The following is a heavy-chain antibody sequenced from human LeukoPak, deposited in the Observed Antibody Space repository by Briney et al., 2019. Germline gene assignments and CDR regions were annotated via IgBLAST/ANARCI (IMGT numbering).Heavy chain of an antibody. Sequence: GGSLRLSCAASGFTFSSYAMHWVRQAPGKGLEWVAVISYDGSNKYYADSVKGRFTISRDNSKNTLYLQMNSLRAEDTAVYYCARDRIRIAAAPLGMDVWGQGTTVTVSS. CDR1: GFTFSSYA. D-gene: IGHD6-13*01. CDR3: ARDRIRIAAAPLGMDV. J-gene: IGHJ6*02. V-gene: IGHV3-30-3*01. CDR2: ISYDGSNK.